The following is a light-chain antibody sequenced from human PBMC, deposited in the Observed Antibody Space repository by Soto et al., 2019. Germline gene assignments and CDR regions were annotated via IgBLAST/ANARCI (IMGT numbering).Light chain of an antibody. CDR3: QQYRDLPQT. CDR2: NSS. J-gene: IGKJ1*01. Sequence: ETVFTHSPGTLSLSPGERATLSCRASQSVRSNYLAWYQQKPGQAPRLLIYNSSTRATGIPDRFSGSGSGTDFTLTISRLEPEDFALYYCQQYRDLPQTFGQGTKV. CDR1: QSVRSNY. V-gene: IGKV3-20*01.